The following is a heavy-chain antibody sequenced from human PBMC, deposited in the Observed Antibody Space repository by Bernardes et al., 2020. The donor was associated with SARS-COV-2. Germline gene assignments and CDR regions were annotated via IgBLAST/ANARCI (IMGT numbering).Heavy chain of an antibody. V-gene: IGHV3-30*18. CDR1: GFTFSSYG. CDR2: ISYDGSNK. CDR3: AKNTDYSNYYYYYGMDV. J-gene: IGHJ6*02. D-gene: IGHD4-4*01. Sequence: GGSLRLSCAASGFTFSSYGMHWVRQAPGKGLEWVAVISYDGSNKYYADSVKGRFTISRDNSKNTLYLQMNSLRAEDTAVYYCAKNTDYSNYYYYYGMDVWGQGTTVTVSS.